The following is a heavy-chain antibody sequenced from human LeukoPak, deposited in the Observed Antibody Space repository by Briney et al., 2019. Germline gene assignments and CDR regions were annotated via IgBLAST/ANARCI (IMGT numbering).Heavy chain of an antibody. CDR1: GFTFSSYA. CDR2: ISYDGSNK. CDR3: ARPVGATYFDY. V-gene: IGHV3-30*04. J-gene: IGHJ4*02. D-gene: IGHD1-26*01. Sequence: GGSLRLSCAAPGFTFSSYAMHWVRQAPRKGLEWVAVISYDGSNKYYADSVKGRFTISRDNSKNTLYLQMNSLRAEDTAVYYCARPVGATYFDYWGQGTLVTVSS.